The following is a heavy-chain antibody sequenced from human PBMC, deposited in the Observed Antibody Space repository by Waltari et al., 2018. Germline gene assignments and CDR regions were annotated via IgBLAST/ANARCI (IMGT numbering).Heavy chain of an antibody. J-gene: IGHJ4*02. CDR1: GFAFSNSA. D-gene: IGHD6-19*01. CDR2: ISTSGGSA. CDR3: AKGTERYGGWAPIFDS. V-gene: IGHV3-23*01. Sequence: EVHLLESGGDLVQTGGSLRLPCAAYGFAFSNSAMSWVRQAPGKGLEWVSVISTSGGSAKYADSVQGRFTISRDNSKKTLHLQMNSLRVEDTAVYYCAKGTERYGGWAPIFDSWGQGTQVTVSS.